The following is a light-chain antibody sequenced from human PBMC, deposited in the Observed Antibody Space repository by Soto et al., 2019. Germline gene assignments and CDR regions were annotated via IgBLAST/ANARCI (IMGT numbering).Light chain of an antibody. V-gene: IGKV1-5*03. CDR1: QSIRSW. CDR2: KAS. Sequence: DIQMTQSPSTLSASIGDRVTITCRASQSIRSWLAWYQQKPGKAPNLLISKASILESGVPSRFSAIESGTELTINIRSLQPDDRETYDGQHYNSYSEAFGQGTKVDIK. J-gene: IGKJ1*01. CDR3: QHYNSYSEA.